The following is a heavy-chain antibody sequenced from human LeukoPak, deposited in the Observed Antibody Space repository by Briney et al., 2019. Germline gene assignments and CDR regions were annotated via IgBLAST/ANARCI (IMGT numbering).Heavy chain of an antibody. J-gene: IGHJ4*02. Sequence: GGLRLSFAAPGITFSSHSMKWVRQAPGKGLGWGSSLSSGSSYIYYADSVKGRFTISRDNAKNSLYLQMNSLRAEDTAAYYCARDLRAGLMDTASADYWGQGTLVTDSS. D-gene: IGHD5-18*01. CDR2: LSSGSSYI. V-gene: IGHV3-21*01. CDR3: ARDLRAGLMDTASADY. CDR1: GITFSSHS.